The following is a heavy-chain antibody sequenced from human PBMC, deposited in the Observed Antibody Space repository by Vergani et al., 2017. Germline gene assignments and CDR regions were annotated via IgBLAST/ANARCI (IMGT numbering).Heavy chain of an antibody. V-gene: IGHV3-23*01. D-gene: IGHD3-22*01. CDR3: ARLSYDTTPYLQGGYDC. J-gene: IGHJ4*02. CDR2: ISARYPST. CDR1: GFTFSACP. Sequence: EVQLLQSGGGVIQPGGSVRLSCAASGFTFSACPMTWVRQAPGKGLGWVSAISARYPSTYYADSVKGRFTISRDNSKNMLYLQMNSRRAEDTAVYYCARLSYDTTPYLQGGYDCWGQGALVSVSS.